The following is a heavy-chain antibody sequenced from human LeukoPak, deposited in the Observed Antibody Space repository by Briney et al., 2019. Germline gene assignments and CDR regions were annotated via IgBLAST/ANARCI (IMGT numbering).Heavy chain of an antibody. D-gene: IGHD1-14*01. V-gene: IGHV3-11*03. Sequence: GGSLRLSCAASGFTFSDYYMSWLCQAPGKGLEWVSYISSSSSYTNYADSVKGRFTISRDNAKNSLYLQMNSLRAEDTAVYYCARYRSARLDYWGQGTLVTVSS. J-gene: IGHJ4*02. CDR1: GFTFSDYY. CDR2: ISSSSSYT. CDR3: ARYRSARLDY.